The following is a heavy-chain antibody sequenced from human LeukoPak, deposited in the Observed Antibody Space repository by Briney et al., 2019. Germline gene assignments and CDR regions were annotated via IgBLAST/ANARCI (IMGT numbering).Heavy chain of an antibody. J-gene: IGHJ4*02. CDR3: VRDRGTYRPIDY. D-gene: IGHD1-26*01. V-gene: IGHV3-11*01. CDR1: GFTFSDYY. CDR2: ISSSGSTI. Sequence: GGSLRLSCAASGFTFSDYYMSWIRQAPGKGLEWVSYISSSGSTIYYADSVKGRFTISRDNAKNSLYLQMNSLRAEDTAIYYCVRDRGTYRPIDYWGQGTLVTVSS.